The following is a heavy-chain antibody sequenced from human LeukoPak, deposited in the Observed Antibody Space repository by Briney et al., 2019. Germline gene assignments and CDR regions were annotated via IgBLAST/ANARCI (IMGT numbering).Heavy chain of an antibody. CDR1: GFSISSYE. CDR2: ISSSGSTI. D-gene: IGHD1-7*01. J-gene: IGHJ6*03. CDR3: ARVELAPYYYYMDV. V-gene: IGHV3-48*03. Sequence: PGGSLRLSCAASGFSISSYEMNWVHQAQGKGLEWVSYISSSGSTIYYADSVKGRFTISRDNAKNSLYLQMNSLRAEDTAVYYCARVELAPYYYYMDVWGKGTTVTVSS.